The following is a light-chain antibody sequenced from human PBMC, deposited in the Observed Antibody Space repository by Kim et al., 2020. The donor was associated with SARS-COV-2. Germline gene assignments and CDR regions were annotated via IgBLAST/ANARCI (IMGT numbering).Light chain of an antibody. CDR3: QQYYSTPPS. V-gene: IGKV4-1*01. CDR2: WAS. CDR1: PTVLYNSNNKNY. J-gene: IGKJ2*03. Sequence: RATLNCKSSPTVLYNSNNKNYLAWYQQKPGQAPKLLIYWASIRESGVSDRFSGSGSETDFTLTISSLQAEDVAVYYCQQYYSTPPSFGQGTKLEIK.